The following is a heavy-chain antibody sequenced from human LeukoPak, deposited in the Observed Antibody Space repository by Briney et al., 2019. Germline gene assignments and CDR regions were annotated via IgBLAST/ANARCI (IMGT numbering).Heavy chain of an antibody. Sequence: KPSETLPLTCAVYGGSFSGYYWSWIRQPPGKGLEWIGEINHSGSTNYNPSLKSRVTISVDTSKNQFSLKLSSVTAADTAVYYCARGQAAYYDYVWGSSSWFDPWGQGTLVTVSS. D-gene: IGHD3-16*01. V-gene: IGHV4-34*01. CDR3: ARGQAAYYDYVWGSSSWFDP. J-gene: IGHJ5*02. CDR1: GGSFSGYY. CDR2: INHSGST.